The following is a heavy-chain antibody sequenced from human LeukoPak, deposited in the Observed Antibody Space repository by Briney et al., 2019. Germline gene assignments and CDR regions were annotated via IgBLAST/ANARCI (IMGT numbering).Heavy chain of an antibody. J-gene: IGHJ3*02. CDR2: IFVCSGNS. CDR3: EAGLLSLGARDAFDI. Sequence: GGSLSHSCAAAGHTLAPHGMQEVRQARGQRLEWIGWIFVCSGNSNYTRTSYEDSTNTRDMYTSYTYKELSSLRSEDTAVYYCEAGLLSLGARDAFDIWGQGTLVTVSS. V-gene: IGHV1-58*02. CDR1: GHTLAPHG. D-gene: IGHD3-10*01.